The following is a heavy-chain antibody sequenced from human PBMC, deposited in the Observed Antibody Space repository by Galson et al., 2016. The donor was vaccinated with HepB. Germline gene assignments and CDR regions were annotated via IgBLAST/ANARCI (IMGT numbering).Heavy chain of an antibody. CDR1: GGSLSGYY. CDR3: ARGNAGWFDAFDI. D-gene: IGHD6-19*01. Sequence: ETLSLTCEVYGGSLSGYYWTWIRQPPGKGLEWIGEINHSGSTNYNPSLKSRVIIDTSKNQFSLRLFSVTAADTAVYYCARGNAGWFDAFDIWGQGTMVTVSS. V-gene: IGHV4-34*01. J-gene: IGHJ3*02. CDR2: INHSGST.